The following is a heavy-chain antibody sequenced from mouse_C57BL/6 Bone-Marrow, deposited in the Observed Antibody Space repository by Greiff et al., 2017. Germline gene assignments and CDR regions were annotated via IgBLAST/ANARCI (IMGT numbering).Heavy chain of an antibody. V-gene: IGHV14-4*01. Sequence: EVQLQQSGAELVRPGASVKLSCTASGFNIKDAYMHWVKQRPEQGLEWIGWIDPENGDTEYASKFQGKATITADTSSNTAYLQLSSLTSEDTAVYYCTTPTVTYFDYWGQGTTLTVSS. CDR3: TTPTVTYFDY. J-gene: IGHJ2*01. CDR2: IDPENGDT. D-gene: IGHD1-1*01. CDR1: GFNIKDAY.